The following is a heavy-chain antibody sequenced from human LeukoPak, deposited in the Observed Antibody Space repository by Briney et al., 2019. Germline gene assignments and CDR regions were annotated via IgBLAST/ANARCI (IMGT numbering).Heavy chain of an antibody. V-gene: IGHV3-53*01. CDR2: IYSGGST. D-gene: IGHD3-9*01. J-gene: IGHJ4*02. CDR1: XFTVSSNY. Sequence: SXFTVSSNYMSWVRQAPGKGXEWVXVIYSGGSTYYADSVKGRFTISRDNSKNTLYLQMNSLRAEDTAVYYCARGHDILTGYGDYWGQGTLVTVSS. CDR3: ARGHDILTGYGDY.